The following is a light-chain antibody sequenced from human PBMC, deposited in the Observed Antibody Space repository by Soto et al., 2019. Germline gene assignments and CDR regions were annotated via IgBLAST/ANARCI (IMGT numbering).Light chain of an antibody. V-gene: IGKV3-15*01. CDR2: RAS. CDR3: LQYHNLWA. Sequence: QSPATLSVSPGERVTLSCRASQNIYSNIAWYQQRPGQAPRLLIYRASTRATGVPARFSGSGSGTDFTLTISSLQSEDFTVYSCLQYHNLWAFGQGTKVDIK. J-gene: IGKJ1*01. CDR1: QNIYSN.